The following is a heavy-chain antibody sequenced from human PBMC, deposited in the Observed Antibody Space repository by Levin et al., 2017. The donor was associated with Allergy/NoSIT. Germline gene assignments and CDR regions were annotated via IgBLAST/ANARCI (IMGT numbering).Heavy chain of an antibody. V-gene: IGHV3-30-3*01. CDR2: ISYDGSNK. D-gene: IGHD3-9*01. J-gene: IGHJ4*02. CDR1: GFTFSSYA. Sequence: PGGSLRLSCAASGFTFSSYAMHWVRQAPGKGLEWVAVISYDGSNKYYADSVKGRFTISRDNSKNTLYLQMNSLRAEDTAVYYCARDRDLTGPWGQGTLVTVSS. CDR3: ARDRDLTGP.